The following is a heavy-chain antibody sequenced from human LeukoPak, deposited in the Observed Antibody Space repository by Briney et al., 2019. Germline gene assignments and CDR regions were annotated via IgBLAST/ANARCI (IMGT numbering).Heavy chain of an antibody. D-gene: IGHD2-21*01. CDR2: INHSGST. CDR3: ARGYSLFDY. Sequence: SETLSLTCAVSGYSISSGYYWGWIRQPPGKGLEWIGEINHSGSTNYNPSLKSRVTISVDTSKNQFSLKLSSVTAADTAVYYCARGYSLFDYWGQGTLVTVSS. V-gene: IGHV4-38-2*01. CDR1: GYSISSGYY. J-gene: IGHJ4*02.